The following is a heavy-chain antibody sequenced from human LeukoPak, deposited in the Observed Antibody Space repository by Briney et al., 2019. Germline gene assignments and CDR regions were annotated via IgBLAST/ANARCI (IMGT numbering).Heavy chain of an antibody. CDR1: GFTFSSYS. D-gene: IGHD5-18*01. CDR3: ARDGFEVGSYGYDVDY. J-gene: IGHJ4*02. CDR2: ISSSSSYI. Sequence: GGSLRLSCAASGFTFSSYSMTWVRQAPGKGLEWVSSISSSSSYIYYADSVKGRFTISRGNAKNSLYLQMNSLRAEDTAVYYCARDGFEVGSYGYDVDYWGQGTLVTVSS. V-gene: IGHV3-21*01.